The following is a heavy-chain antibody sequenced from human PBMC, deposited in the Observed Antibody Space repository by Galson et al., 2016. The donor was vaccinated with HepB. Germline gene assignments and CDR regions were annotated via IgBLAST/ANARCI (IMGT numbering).Heavy chain of an antibody. CDR1: GYTFTSYY. D-gene: IGHD2-15*01. CDR3: TRDRCSGGSCFSP. Sequence: SVKVSCKASGYTFTSYYMRWVRQAPGQGLEWMGIINPSDGSASYAQKFQGRATMTRDTSTSTVYMELNSLRSEDTAMYYCTRDRCSGGSCFSPWGQGTLLTVSS. J-gene: IGHJ4*02. CDR2: INPSDGSA. V-gene: IGHV1-46*01.